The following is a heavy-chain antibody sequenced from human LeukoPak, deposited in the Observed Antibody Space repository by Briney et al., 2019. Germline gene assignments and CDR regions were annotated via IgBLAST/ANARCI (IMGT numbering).Heavy chain of an antibody. CDR3: TTVFGYDGTFDY. CDR1: GFTFNNAW. CDR2: IKSKTDGETT. V-gene: IGHV3-15*01. D-gene: IGHD5-12*01. J-gene: IGHJ4*02. Sequence: GGSLRLSCAASGFTFNNAWMSWVRQAPGKGLERVGRIKSKTDGETTDYAAPVKGRFTISRDDSKNTLYVQMNSLKTEDTAVYYCTTVFGYDGTFDYWGQGTLVTVSS.